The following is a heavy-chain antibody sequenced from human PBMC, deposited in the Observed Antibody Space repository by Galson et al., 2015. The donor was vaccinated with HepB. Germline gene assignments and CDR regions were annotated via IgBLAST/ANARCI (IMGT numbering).Heavy chain of an antibody. CDR2: IRSKAYGGTT. V-gene: IGHV3-49*03. D-gene: IGHD3-22*01. J-gene: IGHJ4*02. Sequence: SLRLSCAASGFIFGDYAMSWFRQAPGTGLEWVGFIRSKAYGGTTKFAASVKGRFTISRDDSKSIAYLQMNSLKSEDTAVYYCARVLRPYYDDSSGYGDYWGQGTLVTVSS. CDR3: ARVLRPYYDDSSGYGDY. CDR1: GFIFGDYA.